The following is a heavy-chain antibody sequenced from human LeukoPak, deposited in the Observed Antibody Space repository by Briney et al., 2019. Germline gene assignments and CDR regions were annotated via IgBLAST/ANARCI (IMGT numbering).Heavy chain of an antibody. V-gene: IGHV3-30*04. Sequence: PGGSLRLSCAASGFTFSSYAMHWVRQAPGKGLEWVAAISYDGSNKYYADSVKGRFTISRDNSKNTLYLQVNSLRAEDTAVYYCARANKRFDPWGQGTLVTVSS. CDR2: ISYDGSNK. CDR1: GFTFSSYA. CDR3: ARANKRFDP. J-gene: IGHJ5*02.